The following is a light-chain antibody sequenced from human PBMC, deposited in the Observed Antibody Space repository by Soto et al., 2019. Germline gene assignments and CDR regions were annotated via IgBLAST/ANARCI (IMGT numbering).Light chain of an antibody. V-gene: IGKV3-15*01. Sequence: EIVMTQSPATLSVSPGERATLSCRASQSVSNNLAWYQQKPGQAPRLLTYGASTRATGIPARFSGSGSGTEFTLTISSLLSEDFAVYYCQKYNNWPRTFGQGTKVEIK. CDR1: QSVSNN. J-gene: IGKJ1*01. CDR3: QKYNNWPRT. CDR2: GAS.